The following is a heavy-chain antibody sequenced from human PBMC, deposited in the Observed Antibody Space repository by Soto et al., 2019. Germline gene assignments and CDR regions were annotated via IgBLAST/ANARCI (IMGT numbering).Heavy chain of an antibody. Sequence: EVQLVETGGGLVQPGGSLRLSCAASGFTVSRNYTSWVRQAPGKGLEWVSVTYSGGTTYYADSVKGRFTISRDNSKNTPYLQMNSLRAEDTAVYYCARAAEFDYWGQGTLVTVSS. CDR3: ARAAEFDY. CDR1: GFTVSRNY. V-gene: IGHV3-53*02. CDR2: TYSGGTT. J-gene: IGHJ4*02.